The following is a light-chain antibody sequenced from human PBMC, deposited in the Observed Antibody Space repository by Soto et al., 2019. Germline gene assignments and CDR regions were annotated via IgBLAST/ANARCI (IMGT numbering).Light chain of an antibody. J-gene: IGLJ2*01. CDR2: NVS. V-gene: IGLV2-14*03. Sequence: QSALTQPASVSGSPGQSVTISCTGTSSDIGGYNYVSWYQQHPGKAPKLMIYNVSSRPSGVSNRFSGSKSGNTASLTISGLLAEDDADYYCSSYTSSSTLVAFGGGTKLTVL. CDR3: SSYTSSSTLVA. CDR1: SSDIGGYNY.